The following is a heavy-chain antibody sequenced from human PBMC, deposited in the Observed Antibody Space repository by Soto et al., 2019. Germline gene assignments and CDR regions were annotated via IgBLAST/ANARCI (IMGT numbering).Heavy chain of an antibody. CDR2: IIPIFGTA. CDR1: GGTFSSYA. Sequence: QVQLVQSGAEVQKPGSSVKVSCKASGGTFSSYAISWVRQAPGQGLEWMGGIIPIFGTANYAQKFQGRVTITADESTSTAYMELSSLRSEDTAVYYCARGDPYYDFWSGLIYYYYGMDVWGQGTTVTVSS. D-gene: IGHD3-3*01. CDR3: ARGDPYYDFWSGLIYYYYGMDV. J-gene: IGHJ6*02. V-gene: IGHV1-69*01.